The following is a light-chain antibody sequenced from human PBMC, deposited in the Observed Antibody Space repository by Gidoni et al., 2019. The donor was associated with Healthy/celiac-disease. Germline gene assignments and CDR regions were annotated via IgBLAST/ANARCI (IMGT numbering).Light chain of an antibody. CDR1: QSVSSY. CDR3: QQRSF. J-gene: IGKJ5*01. V-gene: IGKV3-11*01. Sequence: EIVLTKSPATLSLSPVERATLSCRASQSVSSYLAWCQQQPGQAPRLLIYDASNRATGSPAGFSGSGSGTAFTLTNRSLEPEDFAVYYCQQRSFFGQGTRLEIK. CDR2: DAS.